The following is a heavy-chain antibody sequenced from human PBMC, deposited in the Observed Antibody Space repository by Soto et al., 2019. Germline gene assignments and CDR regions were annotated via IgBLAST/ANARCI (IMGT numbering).Heavy chain of an antibody. Sequence: EVQLVESGGGLIQRGGSLRLSCAASGFTFGHYSMNWVRQAPGKGPEWVSYISSDNRTINYADAVKGRFIITRENAKKSLYLQMHSLRDEDAAVYYCAREGWPLLQTGMDVWGQGTTVTVSS. CDR2: ISSDNRTI. CDR3: AREGWPLLQTGMDV. CDR1: GFTFGHYS. V-gene: IGHV3-48*02. D-gene: IGHD2-15*01. J-gene: IGHJ6*02.